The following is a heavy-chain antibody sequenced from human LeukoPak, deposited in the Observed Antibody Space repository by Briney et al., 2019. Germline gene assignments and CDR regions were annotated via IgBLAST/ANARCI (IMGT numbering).Heavy chain of an antibody. J-gene: IGHJ6*02. V-gene: IGHV3-30*03. CDR3: ARDQGVVVHGKYHYYGMDV. CDR1: GFTFNSYG. CDR2: ISYDGSNK. Sequence: GRSLRLSCAASGFTFNSYGIHWVRQAPGKGLEWVAAISYDGSNKYNADSVKGRFTISRDNSKNTLYLQMNSLRAEDTAVYYCARDQGVVVHGKYHYYGMDVWGQGTTVTVSS. D-gene: IGHD3-22*01.